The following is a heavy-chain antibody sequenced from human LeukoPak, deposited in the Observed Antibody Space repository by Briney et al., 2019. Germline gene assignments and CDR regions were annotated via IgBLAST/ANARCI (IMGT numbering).Heavy chain of an antibody. J-gene: IGHJ4*02. CDR2: ITVDGTRT. Sequence: GGSLRLSCAASGFTFSSCAMTWVRQAPGKGLEWVASITVDGTRTYYPDSVKGRFTISRDNSKNTLYLQMNSLRADETAIYYCASRPRADMGPLDYWGQGTLVTVST. V-gene: IGHV3-23*01. D-gene: IGHD1-14*01. CDR3: ASRPRADMGPLDY. CDR1: GFTFSSCA.